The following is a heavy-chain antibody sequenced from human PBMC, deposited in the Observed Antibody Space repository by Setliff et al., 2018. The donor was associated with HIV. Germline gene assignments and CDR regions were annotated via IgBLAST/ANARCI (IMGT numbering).Heavy chain of an antibody. Sequence: ASVKVSCKTSGYFFSEFYIHWVQQAPGKGLEWMGRVNPEDGETIYAEKFQGRVTLTTDTSTNTAYMEVRSLTSDDTAVYYCVRDGIIRTTRVFDYWGQGTLVTVSS. CDR1: GYFFSEFY. D-gene: IGHD3-16*02. CDR3: VRDGIIRTTRVFDY. J-gene: IGHJ4*02. CDR2: VNPEDGET. V-gene: IGHV1-69-2*01.